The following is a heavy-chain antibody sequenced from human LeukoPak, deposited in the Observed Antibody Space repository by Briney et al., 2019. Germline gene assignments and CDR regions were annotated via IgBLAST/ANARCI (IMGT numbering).Heavy chain of an antibody. Sequence: GASVKVSCKTSGYTFIGYFIHWVRQAPGQGLEWMGWIDPNSGETQYAKKFQGRVTLTRDTTTTTVYLESSSLISDDTAVYFCARVGGGYCNGERCYGDFFFDNWGQGTLVTVTS. J-gene: IGHJ4*02. V-gene: IGHV1-2*02. D-gene: IGHD2-15*01. CDR3: ARVGGGYCNGERCYGDFFFDN. CDR1: GYTFIGYF. CDR2: IDPNSGET.